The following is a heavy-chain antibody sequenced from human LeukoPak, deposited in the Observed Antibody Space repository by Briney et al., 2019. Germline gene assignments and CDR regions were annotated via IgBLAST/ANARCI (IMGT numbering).Heavy chain of an antibody. D-gene: IGHD2-2*01. CDR1: GFTFSSYE. CDR2: IKSKTDGGTT. CDR3: TAQVPAASHY. J-gene: IGHJ4*02. V-gene: IGHV3-15*01. Sequence: GGSLRLSCAASGFTFSSYEMNWVRQAPGKGLEWVGRIKSKTDGGTTDYAAPVKGRFTISRDDSKNTLYLQMNSLKTEDTAVYYCTAQVPAASHYWGQGTLVTVSS.